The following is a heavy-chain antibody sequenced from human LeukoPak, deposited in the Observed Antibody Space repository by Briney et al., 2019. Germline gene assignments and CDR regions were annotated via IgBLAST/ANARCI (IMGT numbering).Heavy chain of an antibody. CDR1: GFTFSSSW. V-gene: IGHV3-7*01. CDR3: ARLSYPPPVTWFDP. Sequence: PGGSLRLSCAASGFTFSSSWMTWARQAPGKGLEGVANIKQDGSEKYYVDSVKGRFTISRDNAENSLYLQMISLRAEDTAVSYCARLSYPPPVTWFDPWGQGTLVTVSS. CDR2: IKQDGSEK. D-gene: IGHD1-26*01. J-gene: IGHJ5*02.